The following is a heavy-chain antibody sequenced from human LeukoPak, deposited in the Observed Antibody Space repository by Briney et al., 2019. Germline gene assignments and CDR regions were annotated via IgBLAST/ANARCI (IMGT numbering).Heavy chain of an antibody. Sequence: GGSLRLSCAASGFTFTMFSMNWLRQAPGKGLEWIAFIRGRSDTTYYADSVQGRFTISRDNAEDSVYLQMNSLRAEDTAVYYCARKGGFDYWGQGTLVTVSS. CDR2: IRGRSDTT. V-gene: IGHV3-48*01. CDR1: GFTFTMFS. J-gene: IGHJ4*02. CDR3: ARKGGFDY.